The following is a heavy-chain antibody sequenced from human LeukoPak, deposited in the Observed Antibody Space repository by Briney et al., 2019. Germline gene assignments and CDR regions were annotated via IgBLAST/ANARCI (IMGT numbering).Heavy chain of an antibody. CDR3: ARDYYDSSGLTW. CDR1: GFTFSSYG. V-gene: IGHV3-33*01. CDR2: IWYDGSNK. J-gene: IGHJ4*02. D-gene: IGHD3-22*01. Sequence: GGSLRLSCAASGFTFSSYGMHWVRQAPGKGLEWVAVIWYDGSNKYYADSVKGRFTISRDNSKNTLYLQMNSLRAEDTAAYYCARDYYDSSGLTWWGQGTLVTVSS.